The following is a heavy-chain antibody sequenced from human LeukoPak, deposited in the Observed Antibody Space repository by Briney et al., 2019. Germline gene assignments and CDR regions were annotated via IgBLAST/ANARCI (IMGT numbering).Heavy chain of an antibody. CDR3: ARGPLAAADNWFDP. V-gene: IGHV1-18*04. D-gene: IGHD6-13*01. CDR2: ISAYNGNT. CDR1: GYTFTSYG. J-gene: IGHJ5*02. Sequence: ASVKVSCKASGYTFTSYGISWVRQAPGQGLEWMGWISAYNGNTNYAQKLQGRVTMTTDASTSTAYMELRSLRSDDTAVYYCARGPLAAADNWFDPWGQGTLVTVSS.